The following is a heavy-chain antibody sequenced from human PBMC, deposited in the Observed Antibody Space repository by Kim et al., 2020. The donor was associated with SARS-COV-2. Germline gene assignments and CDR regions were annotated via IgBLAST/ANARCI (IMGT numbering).Heavy chain of an antibody. D-gene: IGHD5-12*01. CDR3: ARCRDGYNAWYYFDY. CDR1: GYSFHING. V-gene: IGHV1-18*01. CDR2: SSGYNGNT. Sequence: ASVKVSCNASGYSFHINGICWVRQAPGQGLEWMGWSSGYNGNTKYAQKFQGRVTMTTDRSTSTAHMELRSLKFDDTATYYCARCRDGYNAWYYFDYWGQGTLVTVSS. J-gene: IGHJ4*02.